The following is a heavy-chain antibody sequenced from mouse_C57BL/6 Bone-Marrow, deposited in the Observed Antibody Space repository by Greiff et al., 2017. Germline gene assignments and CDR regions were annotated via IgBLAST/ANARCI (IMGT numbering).Heavy chain of an antibody. Sequence: VQLQQSGAELVRPGTSVKVSCKASGYAFTNYLIEWVKQRPGQGLEWIGVINPGSGGTNYNEKFKGKATLTADKSSSTASMQLSSLSSEDSAVYFCARRDWDVVDYWGQGTTLTVSS. CDR1: GYAFTNYL. J-gene: IGHJ2*01. CDR3: ARRDWDVVDY. V-gene: IGHV1-54*01. CDR2: INPGSGGT. D-gene: IGHD4-1*01.